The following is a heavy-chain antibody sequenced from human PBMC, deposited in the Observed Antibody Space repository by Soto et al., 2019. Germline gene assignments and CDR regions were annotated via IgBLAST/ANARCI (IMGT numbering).Heavy chain of an antibody. J-gene: IGHJ4*02. V-gene: IGHV4-31*03. Sequence: QVQLQESGPGLVKPSQTLSLACSVSGASINSGGYFWSRIRQLPGKGLEWIGYIHYSGSTYYNPSLKSRVVMSMDTSKNDFSLKLSSVTAADTAVFYCARGFVETAMAFDYWGQGALVTVSS. CDR3: ARGFVETAMAFDY. CDR2: IHYSGST. CDR1: GASINSGGYF. D-gene: IGHD5-18*01.